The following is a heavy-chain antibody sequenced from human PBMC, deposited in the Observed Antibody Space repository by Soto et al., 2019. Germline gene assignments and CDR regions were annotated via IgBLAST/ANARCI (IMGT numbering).Heavy chain of an antibody. CDR1: GFTFRSYS. V-gene: IGHV3-21*06. CDR3: ARGGRLVSENYFDS. CDR2: ISSTSSYK. Sequence: ESGGGLVKPGGSLRLSCAASGFTFRSYSINWVRQAPGKGLEWVSFISSTSSYKYYADSVKGRFTISRDNARNTVLLQMNSLRGEDTAVYHCARGGRLVSENYFDSWGQGTLVTVSS. J-gene: IGHJ4*02. D-gene: IGHD6-6*01.